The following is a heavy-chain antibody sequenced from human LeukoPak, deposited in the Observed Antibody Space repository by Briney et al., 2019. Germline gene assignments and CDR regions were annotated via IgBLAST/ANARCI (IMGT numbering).Heavy chain of an antibody. CDR3: ARTGDIVVVPAAIPGYFQH. CDR2: IIPIFGTA. CDR1: GGTFSSYA. J-gene: IGHJ1*01. V-gene: IGHV1-69*01. D-gene: IGHD2-2*02. Sequence: SVKVSCKASGGTFSSYAISWVRQAPGQGLEWTGGIIPIFGTANYAQKFQGRVTITADESTSTAYMELSSLRSEDTAVYYCARTGDIVVVPAAIPGYFQHWGQGTLVTVSS.